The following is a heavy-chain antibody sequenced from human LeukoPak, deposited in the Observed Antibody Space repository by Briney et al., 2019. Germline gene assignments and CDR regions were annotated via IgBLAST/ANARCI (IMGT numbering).Heavy chain of an antibody. CDR3: ARGGYYDKEAFDI. V-gene: IGHV4-59*01. CDR1: GGSISSYY. D-gene: IGHD3-22*01. J-gene: IGHJ3*02. CDR2: IYYSGST. Sequence: SETLSFTCTVSGGSISSYYWGWIRQPPGKGLEWIGYIYYSGSTNHNPSLKSRVTISVDTSKNQFSLKLSSVTAADTAVYYCARGGYYDKEAFDIWGQGTMVTVSS.